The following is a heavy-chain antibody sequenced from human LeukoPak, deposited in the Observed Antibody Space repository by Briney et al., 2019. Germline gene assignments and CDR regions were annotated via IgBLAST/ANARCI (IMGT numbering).Heavy chain of an antibody. Sequence: GGSLRLSCAASGFTFDDYYMTWIRQAPGTGLEWITSISASGGMFFYADSVKGRFTVSRDNAKKSLFLQMNSLRAEDTAIYYCARHMIFSPCDSWGQGTLVIVSS. V-gene: IGHV3-11*01. CDR2: ISASGGMF. CDR3: ARHMIFSPCDS. CDR1: GFTFDDYY. J-gene: IGHJ4*02. D-gene: IGHD3/OR15-3a*01.